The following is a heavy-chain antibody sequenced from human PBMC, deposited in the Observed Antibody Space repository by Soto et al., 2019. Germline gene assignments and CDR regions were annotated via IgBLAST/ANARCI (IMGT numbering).Heavy chain of an antibody. Sequence: GGSLRLSCAASGFTFSSYSMNWVRQAPGKGLEWVSSISSSSSYIYYADSVKGRFTISRDNAKNSLYLQMNSLRAEDTAVYYCERDTGGYQLPGGFGYYYYGMDVWGQGTTVTVSS. CDR1: GFTFSSYS. CDR3: ERDTGGYQLPGGFGYYYYGMDV. CDR2: ISSSSSYI. D-gene: IGHD2-2*01. V-gene: IGHV3-21*01. J-gene: IGHJ6*02.